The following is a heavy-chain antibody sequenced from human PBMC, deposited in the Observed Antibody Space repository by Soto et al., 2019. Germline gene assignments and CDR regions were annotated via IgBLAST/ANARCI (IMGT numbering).Heavy chain of an antibody. J-gene: IGHJ4*02. D-gene: IGHD3-16*01. CDR2: FDPEDGET. CDR3: ATDRDYVWGSNFDY. CDR1: GYTLTELS. Sequence: PSGQESCKVSGYTLTELSMHWVRQAPGKGLEWMRGFDPEDGETIYAQKFQGRVTMTEDTSTDTAYMELSSLRSEDTAVYYCATDRDYVWGSNFDYWGQGTLVTVSS. V-gene: IGHV1-24*01.